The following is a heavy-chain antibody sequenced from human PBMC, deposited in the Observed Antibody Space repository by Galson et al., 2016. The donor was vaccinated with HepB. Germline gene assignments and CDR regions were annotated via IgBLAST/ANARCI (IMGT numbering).Heavy chain of an antibody. V-gene: IGHV3-64D*06. D-gene: IGHD3-10*01. CDR1: GFTFSSCS. J-gene: IGHJ3*02. Sequence: SLRLSCAASGFTFSSCSMHWVRQAPGKGLECVSAICDNGGSTYYADSEKGRFTISRDNYKNTKYHRMSSLRAEDTAVYYCVKDRGWGSDSNAFDNWGQGAMVTVSS. CDR2: ICDNGGST. CDR3: VKDRGWGSDSNAFDN.